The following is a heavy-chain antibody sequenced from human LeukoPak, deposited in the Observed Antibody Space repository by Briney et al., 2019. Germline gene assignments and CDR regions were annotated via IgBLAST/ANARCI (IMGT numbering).Heavy chain of an antibody. CDR3: ARAHMYYYDSSGYYLPD. CDR2: ISSSSSTI. D-gene: IGHD3-22*01. Sequence: GSLRLSCAASGFTFSSYSMNWVRQAPGKGLEWVSYISSSSSTIYYADSVKGRFTISRDNAKNSLYLQMNSLRDEDTAVYYCARAHMYYYDSSGYYLPDWGQGTLVTVSS. CDR1: GFTFSSYS. J-gene: IGHJ4*02. V-gene: IGHV3-48*02.